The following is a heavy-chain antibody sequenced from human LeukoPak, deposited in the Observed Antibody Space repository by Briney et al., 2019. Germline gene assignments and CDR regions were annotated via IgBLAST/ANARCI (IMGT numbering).Heavy chain of an antibody. CDR2: ISSSGNTI. CDR3: ARDRCSSTSCYNTPNWFDP. D-gene: IGHD2-2*02. Sequence: NAGGSLRLSCAASGFTFSDYYMSWIRQAPGKGLEWVSYISSSGNTIYYADSVKGRFTISRDNAKNSVYLQMNSLRSEDTAFYHCARDRCSSTSCYNTPNWFDPWGQGTLVTVSS. V-gene: IGHV3-11*01. CDR1: GFTFSDYY. J-gene: IGHJ5*02.